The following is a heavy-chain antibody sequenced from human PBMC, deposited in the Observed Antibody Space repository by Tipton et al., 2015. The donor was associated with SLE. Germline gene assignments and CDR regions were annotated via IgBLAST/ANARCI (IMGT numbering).Heavy chain of an antibody. CDR1: GFTFSSYA. D-gene: IGHD3-10*01. CDR2: ISGSGGST. Sequence: SLRLSCAASGFTFSSYATSWVRQAPGKGLEWVSAISGSGGSTYYADSVKGRFTISRDNSKNTLYLQMNSLRAEDTAVYYCAKEHYYGSGSPHYWGQGTLVTVSS. CDR3: AKEHYYGSGSPHY. V-gene: IGHV3-23*01. J-gene: IGHJ4*02.